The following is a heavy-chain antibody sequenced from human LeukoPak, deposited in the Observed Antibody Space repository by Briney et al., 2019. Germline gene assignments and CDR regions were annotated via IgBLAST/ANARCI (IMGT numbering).Heavy chain of an antibody. Sequence: GASVTVSCKASGGTFSSYAVSWVRQAPGQGLEWMGGIIPIFGTANYAQKFQGRVTITTDESTSTAYMELSSLRSEDTAVYYCARDELGGGRAPLDWGQGTLVTVSS. J-gene: IGHJ4*02. CDR3: ARDELGGGRAPLD. D-gene: IGHD3-16*01. V-gene: IGHV1-69*05. CDR1: GGTFSSYA. CDR2: IIPIFGTA.